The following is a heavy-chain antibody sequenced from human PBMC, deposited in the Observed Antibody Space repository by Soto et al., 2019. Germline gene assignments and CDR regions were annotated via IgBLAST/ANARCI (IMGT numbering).Heavy chain of an antibody. D-gene: IGHD6-6*01. CDR2: ISGSGGTT. CDR3: TTGSTSTKNY. CDR1: GFTFISYA. V-gene: IGHV3-23*01. J-gene: IGHJ4*02. Sequence: GRSLSLSCAASGFTFISYAMNWVRQAPGKGLEWVSSISGSGGTTDYTAPVKGRFTISRDDSKNTLYLQMNSLKIEDTAVYYCTTGSTSTKNYWGQGTLVTVSS.